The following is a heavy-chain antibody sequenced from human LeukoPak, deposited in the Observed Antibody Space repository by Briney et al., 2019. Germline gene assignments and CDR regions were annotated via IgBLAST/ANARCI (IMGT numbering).Heavy chain of an antibody. V-gene: IGHV3-7*01. J-gene: IGHJ4*02. CDR3: ARHLGVVPEASAGGY. CDR2: IKQDGSEK. CDR1: GFTFSSYG. D-gene: IGHD2-2*01. Sequence: PGGSLRLSCAASGFTFSSYGMSWVRQAPGKGLEWVANIKQDGSEKYYVDSVKGRFTISRDNAKNSLYLQMNSLRAEDTAVYYCARHLGVVPEASAGGYWEQGTGDNVS.